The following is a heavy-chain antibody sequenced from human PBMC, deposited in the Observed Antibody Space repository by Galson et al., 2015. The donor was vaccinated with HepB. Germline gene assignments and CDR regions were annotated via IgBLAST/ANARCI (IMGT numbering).Heavy chain of an antibody. Sequence: SLRLSCAASGFTFSDYYMSWVRQAPGKGLEWLSYISSSTIYTNYADSVKGRFTISRDNVKNSMYLQMNRLRAEDTAVYYCARVADPDYGDHSHLDSWGQGTLVTVAS. CDR1: GFTFSDYY. CDR2: ISSSTIYT. V-gene: IGHV3-11*06. J-gene: IGHJ4*02. CDR3: ARVADPDYGDHSHLDS. D-gene: IGHD4-17*01.